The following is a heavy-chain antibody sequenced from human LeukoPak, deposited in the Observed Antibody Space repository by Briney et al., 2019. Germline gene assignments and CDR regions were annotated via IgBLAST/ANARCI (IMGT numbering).Heavy chain of an antibody. CDR2: ISGSGGST. Sequence: GGSLRLSCAASGFTFSSYAMSWVRQAPGKGLEWVSAISGSGGSTYYADSVKGRFTISRDNPKNTLYLQMNSVRAEDTAVYYCAKSGIIAAALDAFDIWGQGTMVTVSS. D-gene: IGHD6-13*01. CDR3: AKSGIIAAALDAFDI. CDR1: GFTFSSYA. V-gene: IGHV3-23*01. J-gene: IGHJ3*02.